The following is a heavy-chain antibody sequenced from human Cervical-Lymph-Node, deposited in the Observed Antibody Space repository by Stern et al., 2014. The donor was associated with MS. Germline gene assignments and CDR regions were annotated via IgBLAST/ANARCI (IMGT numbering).Heavy chain of an antibody. CDR2: INPSGGSK. J-gene: IGHJ6*02. Sequence: QMQLVQSGAEVKKPGASVKASCKASGYTFTSYYMHWVRQAPGQGLEWMGIINPSGGSKRYAQKFQGRVTMTRDTSTNTVSMELSSLRSEDTAVYYCAREVAGHRLGMMDVWGQGTTVTVSS. V-gene: IGHV1-46*01. D-gene: IGHD6-19*01. CDR3: AREVAGHRLGMMDV. CDR1: GYTFTSYY.